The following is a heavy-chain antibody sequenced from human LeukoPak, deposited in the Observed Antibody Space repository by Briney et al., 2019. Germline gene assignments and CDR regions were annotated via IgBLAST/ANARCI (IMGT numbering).Heavy chain of an antibody. D-gene: IGHD3-22*01. CDR1: SGSISSGGYY. CDR3: ARGPYYYDSSGYYYAENWFDP. CDR2: INHSGST. J-gene: IGHJ5*02. Sequence: TSETLSLTCTVSSGSISSGGYYWSWIRQPPGKGLEWIGEINHSGSTNYNPSLKSRVTISVDTSKNQFSLKLSSVTAADTAVYYCARGPYYYDSSGYYYAENWFDPWGQGTLVTVSS. V-gene: IGHV4-39*07.